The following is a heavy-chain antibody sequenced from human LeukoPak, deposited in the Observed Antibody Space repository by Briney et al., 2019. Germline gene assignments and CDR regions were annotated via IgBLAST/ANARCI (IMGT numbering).Heavy chain of an antibody. Sequence: PGGSLRLSCAASGFTFSSYSMNWVRQAPGKGLEWVSSISSSSSYIYYADSVKGRFTISRDNAKNSLYLQMNSLRAEDTAVYYCARGTFDYDYVWGSFDYWGQGTLVTVSS. V-gene: IGHV3-21*01. J-gene: IGHJ4*02. CDR1: GFTFSSYS. CDR3: ARGTFDYDYVWGSFDY. CDR2: ISSSSSYI. D-gene: IGHD3-16*01.